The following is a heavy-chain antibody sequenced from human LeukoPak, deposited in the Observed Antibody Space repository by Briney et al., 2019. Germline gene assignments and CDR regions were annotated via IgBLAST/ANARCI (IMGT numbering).Heavy chain of an antibody. CDR1: GFTFSSYA. V-gene: IGHV3-30*04. CDR3: AKDPERITIFGVVQY. CDR2: ISYDGSNK. J-gene: IGHJ4*02. Sequence: GGSLRLSCAASGFTFSSYAMHWVRQAPGKGLEWVAVISYDGSNKYYADSVKGRFTISRDNSKNTLYLQMNSLRAEDTAVYYCAKDPERITIFGVVQYWGQGTLVTVSS. D-gene: IGHD3-3*01.